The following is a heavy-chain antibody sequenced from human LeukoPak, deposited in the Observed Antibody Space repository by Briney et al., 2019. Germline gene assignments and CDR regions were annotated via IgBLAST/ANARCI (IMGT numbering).Heavy chain of an antibody. CDR2: IYYTGST. Sequence: SETLSLTCTVSGGSISSDDYYWNWIRQPPGKGLEWIGYIYYTGSTNYNPSLKSRVTMSADTSKNQFSLRLSSVTAADTAVYFCARVEGWEPKLHGVTFDYLGQGTLVTVSS. CDR1: GGSISSDDYY. J-gene: IGHJ4*02. D-gene: IGHD1-26*01. V-gene: IGHV4-61*08. CDR3: ARVEGWEPKLHGVTFDY.